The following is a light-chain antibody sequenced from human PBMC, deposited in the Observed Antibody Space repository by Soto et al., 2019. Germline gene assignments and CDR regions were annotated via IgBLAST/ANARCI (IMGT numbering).Light chain of an antibody. J-gene: IGLJ1*01. Sequence: QSALTQPASVSGSPGQSITISCTRTTSDVGGYNYVSWYQQLPDKAPKLMIFEVSNRPSGVSTRFSGSKSGNTASLTISGLQAEDEADYYCQSYDNSLNAYVFGSGTKLTVL. CDR1: TSDVGGYNY. V-gene: IGLV2-14*01. CDR2: EVS. CDR3: QSYDNSLNAYV.